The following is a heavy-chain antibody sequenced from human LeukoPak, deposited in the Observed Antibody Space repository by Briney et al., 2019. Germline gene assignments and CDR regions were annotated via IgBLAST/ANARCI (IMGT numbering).Heavy chain of an antibody. CDR1: GGSISSYY. J-gene: IGHJ3*02. Sequence: SETLSLTCTVSGGSISSYYWSWIRQPPGKGLGWIGYIYYSGSTNYNPSLKSRVTISVDTSKNQFSLKLSSVTAADTAVYYCARGVSDDAFDIWGQGTMVTVSS. CDR2: IYYSGST. CDR3: ARGVSDDAFDI. V-gene: IGHV4-59*01.